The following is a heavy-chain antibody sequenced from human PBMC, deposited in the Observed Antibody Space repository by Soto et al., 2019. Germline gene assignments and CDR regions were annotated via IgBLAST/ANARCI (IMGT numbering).Heavy chain of an antibody. CDR1: GYSFTSYW. CDR2: IYPGDSDT. Sequence: GGSLRLSCKVSGYSFTSYWIGWVRQMPGKGLEWMGIIYPGDSDTRYSPSFQGQVTISADKSISTAYLQWSSLKASDTAMYYCATRTSPGAFDIWGQGTMVTVSS. CDR3: ATRTSPGAFDI. V-gene: IGHV5-51*01. D-gene: IGHD1-7*01. J-gene: IGHJ3*02.